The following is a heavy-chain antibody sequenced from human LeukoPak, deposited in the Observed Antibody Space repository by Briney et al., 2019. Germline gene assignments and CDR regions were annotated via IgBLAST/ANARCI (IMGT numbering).Heavy chain of an antibody. CDR3: ARVSGYCSGGSCYYYYGMDV. J-gene: IGHJ6*02. CDR2: ISSSSSYI. Sequence: NPGGSLRLYCAASGFTFSSYSMNWVRQAPGKGLEWVSSISSSSSYIYYADSVKGRFTISRDNAKNSLYLQMNSLRAEDTAVYYCARVSGYCSGGSCYYYYGMDVWGQGTTVTVSS. D-gene: IGHD2-15*01. CDR1: GFTFSSYS. V-gene: IGHV3-21*01.